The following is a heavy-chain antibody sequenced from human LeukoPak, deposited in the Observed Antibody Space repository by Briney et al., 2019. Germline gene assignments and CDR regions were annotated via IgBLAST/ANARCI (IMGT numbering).Heavy chain of an antibody. V-gene: IGHV3-9*01. J-gene: IGHJ4*02. CDR1: GFTFDDYA. Sequence: GGSLRLSCAASGFTFDDYAMHWVRQAPGKGLEWVSGISWNSGSIAYADSVKGRFTISRDNAKNSMSLQMNSLRAEDTAVYYCARMDIGLVRDWGQGTLVTVSS. CDR2: ISWNSGSI. D-gene: IGHD2-15*01. CDR3: ARMDIGLVRD.